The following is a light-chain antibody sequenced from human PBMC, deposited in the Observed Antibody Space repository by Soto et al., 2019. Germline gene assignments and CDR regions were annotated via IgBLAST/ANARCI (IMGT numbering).Light chain of an antibody. CDR3: QQYVGWT. J-gene: IGKJ1*01. Sequence: EIVLTQSPGTLSLSPGERATLSCRASHSVGSSHLAWYQQKPGQAPRLLIYGASSRATGVPHRFSGSGSGTDFTLTISRLEHEDSAVYYCQQYVGWTFGQGTKVEIK. CDR1: HSVGSSH. V-gene: IGKV3-20*01. CDR2: GAS.